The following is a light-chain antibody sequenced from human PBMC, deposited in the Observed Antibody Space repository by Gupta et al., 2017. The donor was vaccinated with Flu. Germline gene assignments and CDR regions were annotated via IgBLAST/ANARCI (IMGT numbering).Light chain of an antibody. CDR1: AVPKQY. CDR2: EDS. Sequence: SYELTQPPSVSVSPGQTARITCSGDAVPKQYTYWYQQQPGKAPEVVIFEDSERPSGIPERFSGSNSGTTATLTISGVQAEEEADYYCQSADASGTYWVFGGGTKLTVL. CDR3: QSADASGTYWV. J-gene: IGLJ3*02. V-gene: IGLV3-25*01.